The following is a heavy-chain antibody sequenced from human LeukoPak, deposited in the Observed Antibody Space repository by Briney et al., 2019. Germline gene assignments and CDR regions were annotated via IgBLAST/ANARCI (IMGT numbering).Heavy chain of an antibody. J-gene: IGHJ4*02. D-gene: IGHD1-1*01. V-gene: IGHV3-74*03. CDR2: INERGTDS. CDR3: VRDETLWTLDW. Sequence: GGSLRLSCTASGFTFSGHWIHWVRQAPGMGLVWVSRINERGTDSMYAESVKGRFTISRDNAKNTVYLQMNSLGAEDTAVYYCVRDETLWTLDWWGQGTLVSVSS. CDR1: GFTFSGHW.